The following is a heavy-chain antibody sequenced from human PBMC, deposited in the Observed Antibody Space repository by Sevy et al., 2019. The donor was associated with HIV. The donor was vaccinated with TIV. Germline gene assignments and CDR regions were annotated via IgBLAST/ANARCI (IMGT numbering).Heavy chain of an antibody. V-gene: IGHV4-38-2*01. D-gene: IGHD1-26*01. CDR3: ARVWSGSTYYYYYGLDV. CDR1: GYSISSGYY. Sequence: SETLSLTCVVSGYSISSGYYWGWIRQPPGKGQEWIGSISHSGSTYYNPSLKSRVTISVDTSKNQFSLKLSSVTAADTAVYYCARVWSGSTYYYYYGLDVWGQGTTVTVSS. CDR2: ISHSGST. J-gene: IGHJ6*02.